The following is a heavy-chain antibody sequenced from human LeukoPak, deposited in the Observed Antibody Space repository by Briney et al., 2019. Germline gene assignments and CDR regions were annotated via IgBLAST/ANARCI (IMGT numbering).Heavy chain of an antibody. V-gene: IGHV1-69*05. J-gene: IGHJ5*02. D-gene: IGHD6-6*01. CDR2: IIPIFGTA. CDR1: GGTFSSYA. Sequence: GSLVKVSCKASGGTFSSYAISWVRQASGQGLEWMGGIIPIFGTANYAQKFQGRVTITTDESTSTAYMELSSLRSEDTAVYYCAARIAARPGWFDPWGQGTLVTVSS. CDR3: AARIAARPGWFDP.